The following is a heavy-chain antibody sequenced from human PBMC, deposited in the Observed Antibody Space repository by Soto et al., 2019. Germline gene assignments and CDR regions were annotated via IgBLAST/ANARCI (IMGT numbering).Heavy chain of an antibody. Sequence: SQTLSLTCAIRGDSVCRNRAAWNWIKQSPSRGLDWLGRTYYRSTWYNNYAVSVKSRITINPDTSKNQFSLQLNSVTPEDTAVYYCAREGGIVVVPAAIYAFDIWGQGTMVTGSS. D-gene: IGHD2-2*02. V-gene: IGHV6-1*01. CDR2: TYYRSTWYN. CDR3: AREGGIVVVPAAIYAFDI. CDR1: GDSVCRNRAA. J-gene: IGHJ3*02.